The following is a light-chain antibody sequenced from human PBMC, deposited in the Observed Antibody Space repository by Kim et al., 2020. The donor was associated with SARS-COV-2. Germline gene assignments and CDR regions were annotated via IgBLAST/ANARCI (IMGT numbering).Light chain of an antibody. V-gene: IGLV1-47*01. J-gene: IGLJ3*02. CDR1: SSNIGSNY. Sequence: GQRVTISCSGSSSNIGSNYVYWYQQVPGTAPTLLIYRNNLRPSGVPDRFSGSKSGTSASLAISGLRSEDEADYYCAAWDDSLSGPVFGGGTKLTVL. CDR3: AAWDDSLSGPV. CDR2: RNN.